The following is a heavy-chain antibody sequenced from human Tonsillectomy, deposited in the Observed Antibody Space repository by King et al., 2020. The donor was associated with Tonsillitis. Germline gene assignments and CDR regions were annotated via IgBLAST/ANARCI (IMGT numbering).Heavy chain of an antibody. D-gene: IGHD3-16*01. J-gene: IGHJ4*02. CDR1: GFTFSSYS. CDR3: VRAYRRYYYVWGSSFAPLPPDY. CDR2: ISSSSRTI. Sequence: QLVQSGGGLVQPGGSLRLSCAASGFTFSSYSMNWVRQAPGKGLEWGSYISSSSRTIYYAYSVKSRFTISRDNAQSSLYLQMNSLRGEDTAVYYCVRAYRRYYYVWGSSFAPLPPDYWGQGTLVTVSS. V-gene: IGHV3-48*04.